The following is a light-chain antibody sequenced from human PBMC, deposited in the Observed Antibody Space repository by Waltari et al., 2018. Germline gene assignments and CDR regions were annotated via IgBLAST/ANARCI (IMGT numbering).Light chain of an antibody. J-gene: IGKJ2*01. V-gene: IGKV1-39*01. CDR2: PAS. CDR3: HQSYDHPPDT. CDR1: QIISKS. Sequence: LQMTQSPASLSASLGDRVTITCRAGQIISKSLSWYQQKPGKAPQLLIYPASTLRDGVPSRFSGSGSGTDFALTISNLQAEDFATYYCHQSYDHPPDTFGQGTKLELK.